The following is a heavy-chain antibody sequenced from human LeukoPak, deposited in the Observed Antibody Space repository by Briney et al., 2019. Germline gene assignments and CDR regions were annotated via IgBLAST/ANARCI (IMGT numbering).Heavy chain of an antibody. D-gene: IGHD2-8*01. CDR1: GYTFTGYY. CDR2: IKPNSGGA. CDR3: ARVWPCSNGVCPDVFEY. V-gene: IGHV1-2*02. Sequence: ASVKVSCKASGYTFTGYYIHWVRQAPGQGLEWVGCIKPNSGGAYYSQNFQDRVTMTRDTSLSTAYMEVSRLRSDDTAVYYCARVWPCSNGVCPDVFEYWGQGTLVNVSS. J-gene: IGHJ4*02.